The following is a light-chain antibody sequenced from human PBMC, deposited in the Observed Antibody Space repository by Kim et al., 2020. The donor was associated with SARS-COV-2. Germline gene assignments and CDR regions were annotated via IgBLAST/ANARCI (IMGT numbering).Light chain of an antibody. J-gene: IGLJ2*01. CDR2: DVS. V-gene: IGLV2-11*01. CDR3: CSYAGSVV. Sequence: STGQSVTISCTGTSSDVGCYNYVSWYQQHPGKAPKLMIYDVSKRPSGVPDRFSGSKSGNTASLTISGLQAEDEADYYCCSYAGSVVFGGGTQLTVL. CDR1: SSDVGCYNY.